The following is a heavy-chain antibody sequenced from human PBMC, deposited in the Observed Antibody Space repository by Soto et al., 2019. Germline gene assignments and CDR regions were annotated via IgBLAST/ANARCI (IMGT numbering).Heavy chain of an antibody. CDR3: ARHSIMRSSGSNWFDP. CDR1: GGSISSSSYY. D-gene: IGHD6-19*01. CDR2: IYYSGST. V-gene: IGHV4-39*01. J-gene: IGHJ5*02. Sequence: KASETLSLTCTVSGGSISSSSYYWGWIRQPPGKGLEWIGSIYYSGSTYYNPSLKSRVTISVDTSKNQFSLKLSSVTAADTAVYYCARHSIMRSSGSNWFDPWGQGTLVTVSS.